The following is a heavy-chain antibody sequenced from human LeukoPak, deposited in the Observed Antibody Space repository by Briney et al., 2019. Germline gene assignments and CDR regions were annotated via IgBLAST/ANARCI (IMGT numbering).Heavy chain of an antibody. J-gene: IGHJ4*02. D-gene: IGHD4-17*01. CDR1: GSTFSTFG. V-gene: IGHV3-30*02. CDR2: IRSDGGDK. Sequence: PGGSLRLSCAASGSTFSTFGMHWVRQAPGKGLEWVAFIRSDGGDKYYADSVKGRFTLSRDNSKNTLYLQVNSLRAEDAAVYYCARDTVINEGFWGQGTLVTVSS. CDR3: ARDTVINEGF.